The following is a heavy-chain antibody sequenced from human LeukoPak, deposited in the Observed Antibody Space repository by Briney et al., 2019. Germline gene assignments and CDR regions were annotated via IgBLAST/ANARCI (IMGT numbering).Heavy chain of an antibody. Sequence: GGSLRLSCAASGFSLSKYWMHWVRQAPGKGLEWVAVIWYDGNNKYYADSVKGRFTISRDNSKNTLYLQMNSLRAEDTAVYYCARSTSSEYDIYHFDYWGQGTLVTVSS. J-gene: IGHJ4*02. CDR1: GFSLSKYW. V-gene: IGHV3-33*08. D-gene: IGHD3-9*01. CDR2: IWYDGNNK. CDR3: ARSTSSEYDIYHFDY.